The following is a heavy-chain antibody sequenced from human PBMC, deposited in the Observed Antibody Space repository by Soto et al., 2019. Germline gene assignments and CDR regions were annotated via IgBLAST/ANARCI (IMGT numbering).Heavy chain of an antibody. V-gene: IGHV4-34*01. Sequence: SETLSLTCAVYGGSFSGYYWSWIRQPPGKGLEWIGEINHSGSTNYNPSLKSRVTISVDTSKNQFSLKLSSVTAADTAVYYCARSRVGIYGSGSYSKLYYFDYWGQGTLVTVSS. CDR1: GGSFSGYY. D-gene: IGHD3-10*01. CDR3: ARSRVGIYGSGSYSKLYYFDY. CDR2: INHSGST. J-gene: IGHJ4*02.